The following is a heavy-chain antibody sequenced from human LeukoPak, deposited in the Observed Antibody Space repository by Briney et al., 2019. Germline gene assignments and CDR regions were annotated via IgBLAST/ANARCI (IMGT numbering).Heavy chain of an antibody. V-gene: IGHV3-30*04. Sequence: GGSLRLSCAASGFTFSSYAMHWVRQAPGKGLEWVAVISYDGSNKYYADSVKGRFTISRDNSKNTLYLQMNSLRAEDTAVYYCATDRVLEWSTTLLRYWGQGTLVTVSS. CDR1: GFTFSSYA. CDR2: ISYDGSNK. D-gene: IGHD3-3*01. J-gene: IGHJ4*02. CDR3: ATDRVLEWSTTLLRY.